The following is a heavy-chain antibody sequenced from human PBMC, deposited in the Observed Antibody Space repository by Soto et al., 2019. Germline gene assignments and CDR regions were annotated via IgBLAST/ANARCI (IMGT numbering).Heavy chain of an antibody. J-gene: IGHJ5*02. CDR3: ARIDAAGWWFDP. CDR2: IGAYNGNT. CDR1: GYTFTSYG. Sequence: ASVKVSCKASGYTFTSYGISWVRQAPGQGLEWMGWIGAYNGNTNYAQKLQGRVTMTTDTSTSTAYMELRSLRSDDTAVYYCARIDAAGWWFDPWGQGTLVTVSS. D-gene: IGHD2-15*01. V-gene: IGHV1-18*01.